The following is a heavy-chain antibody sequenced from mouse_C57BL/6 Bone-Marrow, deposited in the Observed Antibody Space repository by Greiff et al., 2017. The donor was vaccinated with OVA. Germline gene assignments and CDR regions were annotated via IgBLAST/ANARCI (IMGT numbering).Heavy chain of an antibody. CDR3: ARPGSSYRYFDV. CDR2: IDPEDGET. CDR1: GFNIKDYY. V-gene: IGHV14-2*01. J-gene: IGHJ1*03. Sequence: DVQLQESGAELVKPGASVKLSCTASGFNIKDYYMHWVKQRTEQGLEWIGRIDPEDGETKYAPKFQGTATITADTTSNTAYLQHSSLTSEDTAVYYCARPGSSYRYFDVWGTGTTVTVSS. D-gene: IGHD1-1*01.